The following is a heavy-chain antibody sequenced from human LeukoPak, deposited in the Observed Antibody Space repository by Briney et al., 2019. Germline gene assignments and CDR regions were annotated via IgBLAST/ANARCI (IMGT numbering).Heavy chain of an antibody. CDR3: RLMTYDVFSIYYYAMDV. CDR1: GGSISSDY. Sequence: NPSETLSLTCTVSGGSISSDYWSWIRQPPGKGLEWIGFISSSGTTDYNPSLKSRVIVSMDTSKNQFSLKLSSVTATDTAVYFARLMTYDVFSIYYYAMDVWGQGTTVAVSS. CDR2: ISSSGTT. J-gene: IGHJ6*02. V-gene: IGHV4-4*08. D-gene: IGHD3/OR15-3a*01.